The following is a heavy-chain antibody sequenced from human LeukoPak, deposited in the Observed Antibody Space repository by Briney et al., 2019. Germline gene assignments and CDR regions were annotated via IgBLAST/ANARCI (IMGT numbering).Heavy chain of an antibody. CDR3: ARGARRLSMVQGVPPSRWFDP. V-gene: IGHV4-31*03. CDR1: GASISRGGYY. Sequence: SETLSLTCTVSGASISRGGYYWSWNRQHPGKGMEWIGDIYHSGRTYYGSSLKSRVNISTDTSKNQCSLKLRSVTAAHAFIYLCARGARRLSMVQGVPPSRWFDPWGQGSLVAVSS. CDR2: IYHSGRT. J-gene: IGHJ5*02. D-gene: IGHD3-10*01.